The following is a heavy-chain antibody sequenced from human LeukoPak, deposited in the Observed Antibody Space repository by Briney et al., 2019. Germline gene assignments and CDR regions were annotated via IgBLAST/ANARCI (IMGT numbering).Heavy chain of an antibody. V-gene: IGHV3-23*01. Sequence: GGSLRLSCAASGFTFSTYGMSWVRQAPGKGLEWVSAINGRGGRTYYADSVKGRFTISRDNSKNMLYLQMNSLRVEDTAVYYCVCLGLGGLSLDWGQGTLVTVSS. D-gene: IGHD3-16*01. J-gene: IGHJ4*02. CDR3: VCLGLGGLSLD. CDR2: INGRGGRT. CDR1: GFTFSTYG.